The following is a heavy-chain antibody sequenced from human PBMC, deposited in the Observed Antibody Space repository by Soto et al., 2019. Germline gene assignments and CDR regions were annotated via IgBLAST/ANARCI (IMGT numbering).Heavy chain of an antibody. CDR3: ARGYSSGWQTYYSYGMDV. Sequence: GRSLRLSCGAAGCRFSDHYRTWISQAPGKGLEWVSKISGGGKTTYYADSVKGRFTVSRDNAKNSLYLQMNSLRAEDTAVYYCARGYSSGWQTYYSYGMDVSGQGTTVSV. CDR2: ISGGGKTT. J-gene: IGHJ6*02. V-gene: IGHV3-11*04. CDR1: GCRFSDHY. D-gene: IGHD6-19*01.